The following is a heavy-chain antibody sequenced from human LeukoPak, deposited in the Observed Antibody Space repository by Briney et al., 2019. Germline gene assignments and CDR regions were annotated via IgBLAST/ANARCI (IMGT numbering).Heavy chain of an antibody. Sequence: PGGSLRLSCAASGFTFSSYSMNWFRQAPGKGLEWISFISSSSGTVYYADSVKGRFTISRDNAKNSLYLQMNSLRDEDTAVYYCARASTTVVTDWFDPWGQGTLVTVSS. CDR3: ARASTTVVTDWFDP. CDR1: GFTFSSYS. J-gene: IGHJ5*02. D-gene: IGHD4-23*01. V-gene: IGHV3-48*02. CDR2: ISSSSGTV.